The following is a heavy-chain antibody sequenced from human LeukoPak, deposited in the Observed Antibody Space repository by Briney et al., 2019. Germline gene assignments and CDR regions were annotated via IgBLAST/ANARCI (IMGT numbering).Heavy chain of an antibody. CDR1: GFTFSSYG. V-gene: IGHV3-30*03. D-gene: IGHD1-1*01. CDR3: ARDRTTVSTGTTPWFDP. J-gene: IGHJ5*02. Sequence: PGGSLRLSCAASGFTFSSYGMHWVRQAPGKGLEWVAVISYDGSNKYYADSVKGRFTISRDNSKNTLYLQMSSLRAEDTAVYYCARDRTTVSTGTTPWFDPWGQGTLVTVSS. CDR2: ISYDGSNK.